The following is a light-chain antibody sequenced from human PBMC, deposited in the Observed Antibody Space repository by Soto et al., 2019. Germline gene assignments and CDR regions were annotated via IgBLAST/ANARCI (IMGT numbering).Light chain of an antibody. CDR3: QQYGTSPLT. Sequence: EAVLTQSPGTLSLSPGERATLSCRASQYISSNYLAWYQQKPGRAPRLLIFGAFNRAPGVPDRFSGSASGTDFVLTISGLEPEDFAVYYCQQYGTSPLTFGGGTKV. J-gene: IGKJ4*01. CDR2: GAF. V-gene: IGKV3-20*01. CDR1: QYISSNY.